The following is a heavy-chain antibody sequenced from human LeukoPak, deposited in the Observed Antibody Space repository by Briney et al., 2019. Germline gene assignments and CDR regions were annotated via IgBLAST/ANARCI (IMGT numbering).Heavy chain of an antibody. CDR1: GYTFTSYG. D-gene: IGHD2-15*01. V-gene: IGHV1-18*01. Sequence: ASGKLSCTASGYTFTSYGTNWVRQAPGQRPGGMGWMRADNDNTNYAQKLEGRATMNTDTYTSTAYVEVRSLRSDDTAVYYCARDRCRGGSCAFDYWGQGALVTVSS. J-gene: IGHJ4*02. CDR3: ARDRCRGGSCAFDY. CDR2: MRADNDNT.